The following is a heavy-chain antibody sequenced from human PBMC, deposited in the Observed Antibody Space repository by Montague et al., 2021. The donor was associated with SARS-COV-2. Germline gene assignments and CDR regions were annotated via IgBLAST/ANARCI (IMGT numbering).Heavy chain of an antibody. J-gene: IGHJ3*02. V-gene: IGHV4-59*01. CDR1: GGSISSYY. CDR2: IYYSGST. Sequence: SETLSLTGTVSGGSISSYYWSWIRQPPGKGLEWIGYIYYSGSTNYNPSXRSRVTISVDTSKNQFSLKLSSVTAADTAVYYCARGSGWMGNAFDIWGQGTMVTVSS. CDR3: ARGSGWMGNAFDI. D-gene: IGHD6-19*01.